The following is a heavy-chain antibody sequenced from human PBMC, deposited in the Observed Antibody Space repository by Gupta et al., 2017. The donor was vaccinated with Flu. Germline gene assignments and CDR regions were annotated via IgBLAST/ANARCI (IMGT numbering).Heavy chain of an antibody. CDR3: ARESGWNYFDY. V-gene: IGHV1-2*02. J-gene: IGHJ4*02. D-gene: IGHD6-19*01. Sequence: QVQVVQSGAEVKKPGASVKVSCQASEFTLTDYYMHWVRQAPGQGLEWMGWINPNNGVKKYGQKFRGRVIMTRDTSINTAYMELTSLTADDTAVYYCARESGWNYFDYWGQGTLVTVSS. CDR2: INPNNGVK. CDR1: EFTLTDYY.